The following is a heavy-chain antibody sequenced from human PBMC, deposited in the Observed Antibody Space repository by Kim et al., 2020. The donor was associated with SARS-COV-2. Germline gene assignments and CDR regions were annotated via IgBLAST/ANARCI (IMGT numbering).Heavy chain of an antibody. CDR3: TKDQYGSVSTATGMDV. CDR1: GFTFSRYA. J-gene: IGHJ6*02. V-gene: IGHV3-30*09. Sequence: GGSLRLSCAASGFTFSRYAMHWVRQAPGKGLEWLAHIRDDGSGQYYADSVEGRFAISRDNSKNMLYLQINSLRAEDTAVFYCTKDQYGSVSTATGMDVWGQGTAVIVSS. D-gene: IGHD3-10*01. CDR2: IRDDGSGQ.